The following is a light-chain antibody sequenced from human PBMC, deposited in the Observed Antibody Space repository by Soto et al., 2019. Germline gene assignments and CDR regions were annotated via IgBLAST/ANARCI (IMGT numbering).Light chain of an antibody. J-gene: IGKJ5*01. Sequence: EIVLPQSPGSLSFSPRQIATLSCRASQSVDSYLVWYQQKPGQAPRLLIFGAPNRATGIPAMFSGCGSGTDFTLTINNLEPEDFAVYYCQQRSKWPITFGLGTRLEIK. CDR1: QSVDSY. V-gene: IGKV3-11*01. CDR3: QQRSKWPIT. CDR2: GAP.